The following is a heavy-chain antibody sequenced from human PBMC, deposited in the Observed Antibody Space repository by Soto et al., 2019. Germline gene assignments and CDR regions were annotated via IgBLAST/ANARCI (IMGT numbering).Heavy chain of an antibody. D-gene: IGHD6-13*01. CDR3: ARYWKGIAAAGTVGWFDP. V-gene: IGHV4-59*08. J-gene: IGHJ5*02. Sequence: SETLSLTCTVSGGSISSYYWSWIRQPPGKGLEWIGYIYYSGSTNYNPSLKSRVTISVDTSKNQFSLKLSSVTAADTAVYYCARYWKGIAAAGTVGWFDPWGQGTLVTVSS. CDR1: GGSISSYY. CDR2: IYYSGST.